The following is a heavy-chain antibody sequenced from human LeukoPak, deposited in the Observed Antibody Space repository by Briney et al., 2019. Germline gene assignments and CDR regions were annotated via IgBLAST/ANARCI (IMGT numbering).Heavy chain of an antibody. D-gene: IGHD2-15*01. CDR2: IRYDGSNE. J-gene: IGHJ4*02. V-gene: IGHV3-30*02. CDR3: AKDGWTCSGGSCYFAY. CDR1: GFTFSRNG. Sequence: PGGPLRLSCAASGFTFSRNGMHWVRQAPGKGLEWVAFIRYDGSNEYYADSVKGRFSISRDNSKNTLYLQMNSLRAEDTAVYYCAKDGWTCSGGSCYFAYWGQGTLVTVSS.